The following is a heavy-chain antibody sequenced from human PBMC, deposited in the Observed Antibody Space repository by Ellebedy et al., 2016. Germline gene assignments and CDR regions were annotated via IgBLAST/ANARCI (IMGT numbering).Heavy chain of an antibody. CDR1: GGSISSYY. J-gene: IGHJ4*02. Sequence: SETLSLTXTVSGGSISSYYWSWIRQPAGKGLEWIGRIYTSGSTNYNPSLKSRVTMSVDTSKNQFSLKLSSVTAADTAVYYCARSYSGYENYYFDYWGQGTLVTVSS. V-gene: IGHV4-4*07. CDR3: ARSYSGYENYYFDY. D-gene: IGHD5-12*01. CDR2: IYTSGST.